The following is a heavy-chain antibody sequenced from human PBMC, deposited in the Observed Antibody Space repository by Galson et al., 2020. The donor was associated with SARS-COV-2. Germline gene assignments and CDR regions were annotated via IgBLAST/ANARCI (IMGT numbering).Heavy chain of an antibody. V-gene: IGHV1-24*01. J-gene: IGHJ4*02. D-gene: IGHD3-22*01. CDR2: FDPEDGET. Sequence: ASVKVSCKVSGYTLTELSMHWVRQAPGKGLEWMGGFDPEDGETIYAQKFQGRVTMTEDTSTDTAYMELSSLRSEDTAVYYCATMWAYYDSSGYYVYWGQGTLVTVSS. CDR3: ATMWAYYDSSGYYVY. CDR1: GYTLTELS.